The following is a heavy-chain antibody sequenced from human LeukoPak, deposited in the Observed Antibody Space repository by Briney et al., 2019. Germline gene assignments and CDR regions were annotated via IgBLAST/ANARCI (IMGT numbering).Heavy chain of an antibody. J-gene: IGHJ6*02. CDR1: GGTFSSYA. CDR2: IIPIFGTA. CDR3: ASHSSSWEPYYYGMDV. D-gene: IGHD6-13*01. Sequence: SVKVSCKASGGTFSSYAISWVRQAPGQGLEWMGGIIPIFGTANYAQKFQGRVTITADESTSTAYMELSSLRSEDTAVYYCASHSSSWEPYYYGMDVWGQGTTVTVSS. V-gene: IGHV1-69*01.